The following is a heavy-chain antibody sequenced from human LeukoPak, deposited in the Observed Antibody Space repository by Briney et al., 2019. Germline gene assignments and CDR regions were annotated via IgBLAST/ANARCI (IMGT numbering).Heavy chain of an antibody. V-gene: IGHV1-2*06. Sequence: ASVKVSFTASGYTFTVYYMHWVRQAPGQGLEWMGRINPNSGGTNYAQKFQGRVTMTRDTSISTAYMELSRLRSDDTAVYYCARGGPGAEILGFFNHGTFFDYWGQGALVTVSS. D-gene: IGHD1-26*01. J-gene: IGHJ4*02. CDR2: INPNSGGT. CDR1: GYTFTVYY. CDR3: ARGGPGAEILGFFNHGTFFDY.